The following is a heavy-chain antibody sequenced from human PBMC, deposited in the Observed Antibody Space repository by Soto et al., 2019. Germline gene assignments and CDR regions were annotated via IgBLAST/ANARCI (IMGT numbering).Heavy chain of an antibody. CDR1: GFTFSSYG. CDR3: APRREDYYDSSGYYY. D-gene: IGHD3-22*01. CDR2: ISYDGSNK. J-gene: IGHJ4*02. V-gene: IGHV3-30*03. Sequence: QVQLVESGGGVVQPGRSLRLSCAASGFTFSSYGMHWVRQAPGKGLEWVAVISYDGSNKYYADSVKGRFTISRDNSKNTLYLQMNSLRAEDTAVYYCAPRREDYYDSSGYYYWGQGTLVTVSS.